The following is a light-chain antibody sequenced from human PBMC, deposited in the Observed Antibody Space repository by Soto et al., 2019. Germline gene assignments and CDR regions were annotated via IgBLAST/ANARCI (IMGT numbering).Light chain of an antibody. CDR2: GAS. V-gene: IGKV3-15*01. Sequence: EIVMTQSPATLSVSPGERATLSCRASQSVSSNLAWYQQKPGRAPRLLIYGASNRVTGVPARFSGSGSGTEFTLTISSRQSEDFAVYYCQQYNNWPPWAFGQGTKVEIK. CDR3: QQYNNWPPWA. CDR1: QSVSSN. J-gene: IGKJ1*01.